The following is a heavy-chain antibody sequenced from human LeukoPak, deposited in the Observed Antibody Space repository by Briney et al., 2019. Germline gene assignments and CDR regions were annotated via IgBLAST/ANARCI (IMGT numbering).Heavy chain of an antibody. V-gene: IGHV4-59*12. Sequence: SETLSLTCTVSGGSINSYYWSWIRQPPGKGLEWIGYIYYSGGTNYNPSLKSRVTLSVDTSKNQFSLKLSSVTAADTAVYYCARGPPPDFDYWGRGTLVTVSS. J-gene: IGHJ4*02. CDR1: GGSINSYY. CDR2: IYYSGGT. CDR3: ARGPPPDFDY.